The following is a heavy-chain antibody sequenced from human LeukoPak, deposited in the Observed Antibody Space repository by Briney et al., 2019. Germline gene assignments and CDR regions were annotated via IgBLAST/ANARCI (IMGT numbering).Heavy chain of an antibody. Sequence: SGGSLRLPCAASGFIFSSYWMSWVRQAPGKGLVWVSRINNDGSSTNYADSVKGRFTISRDNAKYTLYLQMDSLRAEDTAVYYCARDTSLYCSGGSCYSDYFGYWGQGTLVTVSS. D-gene: IGHD2-15*01. J-gene: IGHJ4*02. CDR3: ARDTSLYCSGGSCYSDYFGY. CDR1: GFIFSSYW. CDR2: INNDGSST. V-gene: IGHV3-74*01.